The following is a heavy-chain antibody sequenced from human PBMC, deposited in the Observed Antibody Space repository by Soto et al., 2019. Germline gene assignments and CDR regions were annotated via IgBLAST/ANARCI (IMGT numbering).Heavy chain of an antibody. CDR1: GDSLSSADYC. D-gene: IGHD6-19*01. J-gene: IGHJ4*02. Sequence: SETLSLTCTVSGDSLSSADYCWSWIRQAPGRGLEWIGYICYSGSTYHNPSLKSRTSMSIDTSKKQFSLKLTSVTAADTAVYYCARTGFGTGWCFDHWGQGALVTVSS. CDR3: ARTGFGTGWCFDH. CDR2: ICYSGST. V-gene: IGHV4-30-4*01.